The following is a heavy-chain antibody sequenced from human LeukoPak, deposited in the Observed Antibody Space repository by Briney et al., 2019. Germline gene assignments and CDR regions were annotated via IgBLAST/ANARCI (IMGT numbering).Heavy chain of an antibody. CDR3: AREDGYCSGGNCYSYFDS. CDR2: IKKTGSET. V-gene: IGHV3-7*01. D-gene: IGHD2-15*01. J-gene: IGHJ4*02. CDR1: GFTFSHFW. Sequence: SGGSLRLSCAASGFTFSHFWMSWVRQAPGKGLEWVAYIKKTGSETYYVDSVKGRFTITRDNTRNSLFLQMYSLRAEDTAVYFCAREDGYCSGGNCYSYFDSWGQGTPVTVSS.